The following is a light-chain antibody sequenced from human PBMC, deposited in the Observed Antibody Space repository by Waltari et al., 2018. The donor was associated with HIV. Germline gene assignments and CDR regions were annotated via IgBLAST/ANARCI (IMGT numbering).Light chain of an antibody. CDR2: DDS. J-gene: IGLJ3*02. CDR1: NIGSKS. Sequence: SYVLPQPPSVSVTPGQTARITCGGDNIGSKSMHWYQLRPGQAPLLVLYDDSDRPSGIPERISGSNSGNTATLTINNVEGGDEADYFCQVWDTRNACWEFGGGTKLTVL. V-gene: IGLV3-21*02. CDR3: QVWDTRNACWE.